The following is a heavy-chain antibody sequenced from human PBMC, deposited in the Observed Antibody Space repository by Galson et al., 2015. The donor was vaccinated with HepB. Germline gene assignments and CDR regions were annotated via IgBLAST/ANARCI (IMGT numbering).Heavy chain of an antibody. D-gene: IGHD3-16*01. CDR3: ARSHGGY. Sequence: LSLTCAVSGDSISSIYWWSWVRQPPGKGLEWIGEISHSGTTQYNPSLKSRVTISMDKSKNQFSLNLSSVTAADTAVYYCARSHGGYWGQGTLVTVSS. J-gene: IGHJ4*02. V-gene: IGHV4-4*02. CDR2: ISHSGTT. CDR1: GDSISSIYW.